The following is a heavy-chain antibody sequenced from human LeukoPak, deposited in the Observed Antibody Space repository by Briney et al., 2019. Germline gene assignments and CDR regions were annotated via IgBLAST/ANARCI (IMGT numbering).Heavy chain of an antibody. Sequence: GESLKISCKGSGNNFATYWIAWVRQMPGKGLEWIGVIYPVDSDTRYSPSFQGQVTISADKSISTAYLQWSSLKASDTAMYYCARQSSLGPYDAFDIWGQGTMVTVSS. J-gene: IGHJ3*02. CDR2: IYPVDSDT. CDR3: ARQSSLGPYDAFDI. CDR1: GNNFATYW. V-gene: IGHV5-51*01. D-gene: IGHD2-2*01.